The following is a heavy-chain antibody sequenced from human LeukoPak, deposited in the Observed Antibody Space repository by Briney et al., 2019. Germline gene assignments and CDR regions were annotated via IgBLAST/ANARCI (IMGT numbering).Heavy chain of an antibody. V-gene: IGHV1-18*01. D-gene: IGHD3-10*01. CDR3: ARSPPTMAPFDY. Sequence: ASVKVSCKASGYSFTDYGISWVRQAPGQGLEWMGWISPSRGEVAYAQKFQGRVTITTDESTSTAYMELSSLRSEDTAVYYCARSPPTMAPFDYWGQGTLVTVSS. CDR1: GYSFTDYG. J-gene: IGHJ4*02. CDR2: ISPSRGEV.